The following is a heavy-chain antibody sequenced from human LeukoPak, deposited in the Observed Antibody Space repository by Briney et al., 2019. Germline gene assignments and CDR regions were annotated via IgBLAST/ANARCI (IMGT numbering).Heavy chain of an antibody. V-gene: IGHV3-23*01. D-gene: IGHD1-26*01. Sequence: GGSLRLSCAASGFTFSSYAMSWVRQAPGKGLEWVSAISGSGGSTYYADSVKGRFTISRDNSKNTLYLQMNSLRAEDTAVYYCAKDGMGATLAEYFQHWGQGTLVTVSS. J-gene: IGHJ1*01. CDR3: AKDGMGATLAEYFQH. CDR1: GFTFSSYA. CDR2: ISGSGGST.